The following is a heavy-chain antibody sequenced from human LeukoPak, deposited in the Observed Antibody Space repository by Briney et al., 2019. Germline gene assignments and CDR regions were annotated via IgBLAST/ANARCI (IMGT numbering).Heavy chain of an antibody. Sequence: SVKVSCKASGGTFSSYAISWVRQAPGQGLEWMGGIIPIFGTANYAQKFQGRVTITTDESTSTAYMELSSLRSEDTAVYYCARALAYCGSDCYPSDYWGQGTLVTVSS. J-gene: IGHJ4*02. D-gene: IGHD2-21*02. V-gene: IGHV1-69*05. CDR1: GGTFSSYA. CDR3: ARALAYCGSDCYPSDY. CDR2: IIPIFGTA.